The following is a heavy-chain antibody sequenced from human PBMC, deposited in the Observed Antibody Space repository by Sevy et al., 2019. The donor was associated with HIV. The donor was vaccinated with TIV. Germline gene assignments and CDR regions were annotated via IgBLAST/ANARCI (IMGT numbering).Heavy chain of an antibody. CDR3: ARGGGYCGGDCYSIDY. J-gene: IGHJ4*02. Sequence: GGSLRLSCAASGFTFSSYVMHWVRQAPGKGLEWVALIWYDGTIKYYADSVKGRFTISRDNSKDTLFLQMNSLTPEDTAVYYCARGGGYCGGDCYSIDYWGQGAVVTVSS. CDR1: GFTFSSYV. CDR2: IWYDGTIK. V-gene: IGHV3-33*08. D-gene: IGHD2-21*02.